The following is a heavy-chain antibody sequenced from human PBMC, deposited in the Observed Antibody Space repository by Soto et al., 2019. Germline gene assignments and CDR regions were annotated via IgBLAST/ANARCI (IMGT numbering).Heavy chain of an antibody. D-gene: IGHD3-22*01. J-gene: IGHJ3*02. V-gene: IGHV1-69*13. CDR2: IIPIFGTA. Sequence: SVKVSCKASGYTFTSYDISWVRQAPGQGLEWMGGIIPIFGTANYAQKFQGRVTITADESTSTAYMELSSLRSEDTAVYYCARDSTAYYDSSGPDDAFDIWGQGTMVTVSS. CDR3: ARDSTAYYDSSGPDDAFDI. CDR1: GYTFTSYD.